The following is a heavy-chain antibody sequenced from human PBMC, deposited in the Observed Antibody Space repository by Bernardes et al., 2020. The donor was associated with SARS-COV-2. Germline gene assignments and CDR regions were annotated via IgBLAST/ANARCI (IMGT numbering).Heavy chain of an antibody. CDR3: ARGPAINVKAVVIMDDHSYAMDV. CDR1: GYTFTDYY. J-gene: IGHJ6*02. D-gene: IGHD3-3*01. V-gene: IGHV1-2*02. Sequence: ASVKVSCWASGYTFTDYYMHWVRQAPGQGLEWMGWINPKNGGTESAQKFQGRVTMTRDTATKTASMEFSGLRSDDTAVYFCARGPAINVKAVVIMDDHSYAMDVWGQGTTVTVSS. CDR2: INPKNGGT.